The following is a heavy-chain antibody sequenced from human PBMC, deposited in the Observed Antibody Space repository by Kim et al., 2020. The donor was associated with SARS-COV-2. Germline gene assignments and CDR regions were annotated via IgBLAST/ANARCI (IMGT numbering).Heavy chain of an antibody. Sequence: SETLSLTCAVYGGSFSGYYWSWIHQPPGKGLEWIGEINHSGSTNYNPSLKSRVTISVDTSKNQFSLKLSSVTAADTAVYYCARAQLTITMIVVVITTSSYFDYWGQGTLVTVSS. V-gene: IGHV4-34*01. J-gene: IGHJ4*02. D-gene: IGHD3-22*01. CDR3: ARAQLTITMIVVVITTSSYFDY. CDR2: INHSGST. CDR1: GGSFSGYY.